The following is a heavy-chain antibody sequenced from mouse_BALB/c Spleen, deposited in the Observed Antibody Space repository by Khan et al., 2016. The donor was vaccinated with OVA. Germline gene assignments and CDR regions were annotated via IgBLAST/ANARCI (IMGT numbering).Heavy chain of an antibody. CDR2: IYTYTGEP. CDR3: ARGGRRAMDD. V-gene: IGHV9-3-1*01. Sequence: QIQLVQSGPDLKKPGETVKISCKASGYTFTNYGINWVKQAPGKGLKWMGWIYTYTGEPTYADDFKGRFAFSLETSASTAYLQINKLKSEYTATYVCARGGRRAMDDWGQGTTVTVSS. CDR1: GYTFTNYG. D-gene: IGHD3-3*01. J-gene: IGHJ4*01.